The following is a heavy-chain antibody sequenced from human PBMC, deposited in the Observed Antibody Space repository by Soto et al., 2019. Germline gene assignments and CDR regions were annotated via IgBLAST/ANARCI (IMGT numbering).Heavy chain of an antibody. V-gene: IGHV4-39*01. CDR1: GGSISSSYYY. CDR3: ARVSGIYYYGMDV. J-gene: IGHJ6*02. Sequence: SETLSLTCTVSGGSISSSYYYWGWIRQPPGKGLEWIGSIYYSGGTYYSPSLKSRVTMSVDTSKNQFSLKLSSVTAADTAVYYCARVSGIYYYGMDVWGQGTTVTVSS. CDR2: IYYSGGT. D-gene: IGHD3-10*01.